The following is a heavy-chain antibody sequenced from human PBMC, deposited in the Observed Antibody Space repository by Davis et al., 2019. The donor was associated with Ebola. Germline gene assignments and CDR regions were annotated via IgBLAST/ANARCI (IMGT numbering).Heavy chain of an antibody. J-gene: IGHJ6*02. CDR2: IITIFGTA. CDR1: GGTFSSYA. V-gene: IGHV1-69*06. Sequence: AASVKVSCKASGGTFSSYAISWVRQAPGQGLEWMGGIITIFGTANYAQKFQGRVTLTADKSTSTAYMELSSLRSEDTAVYYCARTPVPYSSGWYALWYYYGMDVWGQGTTVTVSS. CDR3: ARTPVPYSSGWYALWYYYGMDV. D-gene: IGHD6-19*01.